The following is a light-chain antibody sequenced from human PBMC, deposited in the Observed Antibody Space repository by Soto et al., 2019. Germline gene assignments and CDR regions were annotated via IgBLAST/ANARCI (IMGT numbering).Light chain of an antibody. CDR1: QDIRGA. CDR2: DVS. V-gene: IGKV1-13*02. J-gene: IGKJ5*01. CDR3: QQFNTYPIT. Sequence: AIQLTQSPSSLSASVGDRVTITCRASQDIRGALAWYQQKPEKPPKLLIFDVSSLQSGVPSRFSGSGSGTDFTLTISSLQPEDFATYYGQQFNTYPITFGQGTRLEIK.